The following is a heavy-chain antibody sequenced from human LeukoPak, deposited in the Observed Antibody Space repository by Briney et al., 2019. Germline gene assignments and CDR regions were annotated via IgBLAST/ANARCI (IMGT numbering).Heavy chain of an antibody. J-gene: IGHJ4*02. Sequence: GGSLRLSCAASGFTFSSYAMHWVRQAPGKGLEWVAVISYDGSNKYYADSVKGRFTISRDNPKNTLYLQMNSLRAEDTAVYYCARDPRQYSSDLQPLFDYWGQGTLVTVSS. CDR2: ISYDGSNK. D-gene: IGHD6-19*01. CDR1: GFTFSSYA. V-gene: IGHV3-30*04. CDR3: ARDPRQYSSDLQPLFDY.